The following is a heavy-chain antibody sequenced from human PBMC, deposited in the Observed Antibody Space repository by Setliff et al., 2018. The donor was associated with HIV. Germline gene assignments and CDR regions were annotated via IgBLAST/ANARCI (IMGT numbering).Heavy chain of an antibody. CDR3: ARLSIPAYYYMDV. Sequence: ASVKVSCKASGGTFSSYTISWVRQAPGQGLEWMGWISTYNGNTNYAQKFQGRVTMTTVTSTSTAYMELRSLRSDDTAVYYCARLSIPAYYYMDVWGKGTTVTVSS. J-gene: IGHJ6*03. D-gene: IGHD2-21*01. CDR2: ISTYNGNT. V-gene: IGHV1-18*01. CDR1: GGTFSSYT.